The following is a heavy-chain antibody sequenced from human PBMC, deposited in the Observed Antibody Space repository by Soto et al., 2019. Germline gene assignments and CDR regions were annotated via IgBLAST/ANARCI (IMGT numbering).Heavy chain of an antibody. Sequence: QVQLVQSGAEVKKPGASVKVSCKASGYTFTSYGISWVRQAPGQGLEWMGWINPYNGNTNYAQKLQGRVTMTTDTSTNTSYTELKSLRSYDSAVDYCARDWFGIDYWGQGTLVTVSS. J-gene: IGHJ4*02. D-gene: IGHD3-16*01. CDR3: ARDWFGIDY. CDR1: GYTFTSYG. V-gene: IGHV1-18*01. CDR2: INPYNGNT.